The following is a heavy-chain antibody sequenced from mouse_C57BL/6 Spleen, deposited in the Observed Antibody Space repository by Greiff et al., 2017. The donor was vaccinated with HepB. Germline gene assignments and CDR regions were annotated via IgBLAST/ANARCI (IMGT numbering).Heavy chain of an antibody. CDR1: GYTFTSYW. CDR2: INPSSGYT. CDR3: AGSNPGFAY. Sequence: VQLQQSGAELAKPGASVKLSCKASGYTFTSYWMHWVKQRPGQGLEWIGYINPSSGYTTYNQKFKDKATLTEDKSSSPAYMQLSSLTYEDSAVYYCAGSNPGFAYWGQGTLVTVSA. V-gene: IGHV1-7*01. J-gene: IGHJ3*01. D-gene: IGHD1-1*01.